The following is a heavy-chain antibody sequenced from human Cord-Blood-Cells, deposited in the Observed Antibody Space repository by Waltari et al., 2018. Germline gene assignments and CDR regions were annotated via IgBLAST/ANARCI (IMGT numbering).Heavy chain of an antibody. CDR2: IRSKADGGTT. J-gene: IGHJ4*02. V-gene: IGHV3-49*04. CDR3: TRDLPYSSSGSFDY. D-gene: IGHD6-6*01. CDR1: GFTFGDYA. Sequence: EVQLVESGGGLVQPGRSLRLSCTASGFTFGDYAMSWVRQAPGKGLEWVGFIRSKADGGTTEYAASVKGRFTISRDDSKSIAYLQMNSLKTEDTAVYYCTRDLPYSSSGSFDYWGQGTLVTVSS.